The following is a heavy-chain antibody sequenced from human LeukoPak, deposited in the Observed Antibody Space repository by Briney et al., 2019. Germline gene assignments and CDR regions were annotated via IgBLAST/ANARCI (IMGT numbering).Heavy chain of an antibody. CDR3: ARADGPADY. V-gene: IGHV3-20*04. D-gene: IGHD5-24*01. J-gene: IGHJ4*02. CDR1: GFNFDDYS. CDR2: INWNGGST. Sequence: GESLRLSCAASGFNFDDYSMNWVRQAPGKGLEWVSGINWNGGSTGYAASVKGRFTISRDNAKNSLYLQMNSLRAEDTAVYYCARADGPADYWGQGTLVTVSS.